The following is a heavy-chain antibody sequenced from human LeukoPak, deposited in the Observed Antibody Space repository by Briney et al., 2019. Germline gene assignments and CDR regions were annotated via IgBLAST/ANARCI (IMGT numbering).Heavy chain of an antibody. CDR3: ARDHQWSFDS. D-gene: IGHD2-15*01. J-gene: IGHJ4*02. Sequence: PGVSLRLSCAASGFTFSTYTMNWVRQVPGKGLEWISYIGWSDSAIFYADSVKGRFTISRDSASNSLFLQMNSLSDEDTAVYYCARDHQWSFDSWGQGTLVTVSS. V-gene: IGHV3-48*02. CDR2: IGWSDSAI. CDR1: GFTFSTYT.